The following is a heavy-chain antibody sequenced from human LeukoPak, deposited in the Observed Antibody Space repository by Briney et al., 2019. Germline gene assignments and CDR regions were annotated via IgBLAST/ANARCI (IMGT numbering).Heavy chain of an antibody. CDR1: GYTFTSYG. CDR2: ISAYNGNT. V-gene: IGHV1-18*01. CDR3: ARDLYNYYGSGSYYYYYYYMDV. J-gene: IGHJ6*03. Sequence: ASVKVSCKASGYTFTSYGISWVRQAPGQGLEWMGWISAYNGNTNYAQKLQGRVTMTTDTSTSTAYMELRSLRSDDTAVYYCARDLYNYYGSGSYYYYYYYMDVWGKGTTVTVSS. D-gene: IGHD3-10*01.